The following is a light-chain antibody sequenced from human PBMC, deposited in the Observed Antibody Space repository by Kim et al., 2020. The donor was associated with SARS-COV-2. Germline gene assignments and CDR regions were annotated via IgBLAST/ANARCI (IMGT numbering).Light chain of an antibody. CDR1: QSVSSY. J-gene: IGKJ3*01. CDR3: QQRSNSFT. Sequence: SFSPGERATLSCRASQSVSSYLAWYQQKPGQAPRLLIYDASNRATGIPARFSGSGSGTDFTLTISSLEPEDFAVYYCQQRSNSFTFGPGTKVDIK. CDR2: DAS. V-gene: IGKV3-11*01.